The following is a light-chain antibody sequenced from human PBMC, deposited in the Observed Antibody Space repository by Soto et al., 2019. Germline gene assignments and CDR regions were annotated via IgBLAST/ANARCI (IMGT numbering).Light chain of an antibody. CDR3: QQYNNWPFS. Sequence: EIVLTQSPGTLSLSPGERATLSCRASQSVSSSHLAWYQQKPGQAPRLLIYDVSIRATGVPARFSGTGSETDFTLTISGLLSEDSAVYFCQQYNNWPFSFGQGTRLEIK. CDR2: DVS. V-gene: IGKV3-15*01. J-gene: IGKJ5*01. CDR1: QSVSSSH.